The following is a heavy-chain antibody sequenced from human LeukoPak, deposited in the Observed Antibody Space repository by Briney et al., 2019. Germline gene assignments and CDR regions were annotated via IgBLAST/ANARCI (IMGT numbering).Heavy chain of an antibody. V-gene: IGHV1-18*01. D-gene: IGHD3-3*01. CDR2: ISAYNGNT. CDR1: GGTFSSYA. CDR3: ARGFGRDFDY. J-gene: IGHJ4*02. Sequence: GASVKVSCKASGGTFSSYAISWVRQAPGQGLEWMGWISAYNGNTNYAQKLQGRVTMTKDTSTSTAYMELRSLRSDDTAVYYCARGFGRDFDYWGQGTLVTVSS.